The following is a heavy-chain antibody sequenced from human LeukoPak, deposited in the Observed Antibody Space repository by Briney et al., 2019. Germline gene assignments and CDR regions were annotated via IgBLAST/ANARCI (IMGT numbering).Heavy chain of an antibody. J-gene: IGHJ4*02. D-gene: IGHD5-24*01. CDR1: GFTFSDYY. CDR2: ISGSGSTI. CDR3: ARPLYGRDGYNSDY. Sequence: PGGTLRLSCTGSGFTFSDYYMSWIRQAPGKGLEWVSYISGSGSTIYYADSVKGRFTISRDNAKNSLYLQMNSLRAEDTAVYYCARPLYGRDGYNSDYWGQGTLVTVSS. V-gene: IGHV3-11*01.